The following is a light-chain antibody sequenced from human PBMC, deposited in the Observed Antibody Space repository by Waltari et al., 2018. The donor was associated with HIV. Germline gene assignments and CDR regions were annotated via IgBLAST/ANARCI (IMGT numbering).Light chain of an antibody. CDR1: QSIYSR. V-gene: IGKV3-15*01. J-gene: IGKJ5*01. CDR2: GT. Sequence: EIEMTQSPATLSVSPGERATLSCRARQSIYSRVAWYQLKPGQAPRLLIYGTTRATGVPARFSGSGSGTEFTLTISSLQSEDFAVYFCQQYNDWPAITFGQGTRLEIK. CDR3: QQYNDWPAIT.